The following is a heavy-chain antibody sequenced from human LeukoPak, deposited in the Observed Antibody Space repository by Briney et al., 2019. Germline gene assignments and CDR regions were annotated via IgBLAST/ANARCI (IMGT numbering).Heavy chain of an antibody. J-gene: IGHJ4*02. CDR3: ARDGYCTNGVCPIVTSAFDH. CDR2: ISYSGTT. Sequence: SETLSLTCSVSGGSISNHFWSWIRQPPGKGLEGIGYISYSGTTNYNPSLKSRLTISVDTSKNQFSLKLSSVTAADTAVYYCARDGYCTNGVCPIVTSAFDHWGQGTLVTVSS. D-gene: IGHD2-8*01. CDR1: GGSISNHF. V-gene: IGHV4-59*11.